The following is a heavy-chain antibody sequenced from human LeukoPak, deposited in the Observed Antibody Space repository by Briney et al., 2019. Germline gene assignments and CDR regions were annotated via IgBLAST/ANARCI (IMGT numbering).Heavy chain of an antibody. CDR3: ARVPRTGSSSPDFDY. V-gene: IGHV1-46*01. D-gene: IGHD6-6*01. CDR1: GYTFTSYY. CDR2: INPSGGST. Sequence: ASVKVSCKASGYTFTSYYMHWVRQAPGQGLEWMGIINPSGGSTSYAQKFQGRVTMTRDTSTSTVYMELSSLRFEDTAVYYCARVPRTGSSSPDFDYWGQGTLVTVSS. J-gene: IGHJ4*02.